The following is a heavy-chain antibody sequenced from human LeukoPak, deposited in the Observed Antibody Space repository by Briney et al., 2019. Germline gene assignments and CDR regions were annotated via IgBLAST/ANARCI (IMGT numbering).Heavy chain of an antibody. J-gene: IGHJ6*02. CDR1: GFSISTHT. Sequence: GGSLRLSCVASGFSISTHTLNWLRQAPGKGLEWLSAISGSSSDIFYADSLKGRFTISRDNAKNSLYLQMNTPRAEDTAVYYCTRDAYSINYYYNGMDVWGQGTTVIVSS. CDR3: TRDAYSINYYYNGMDV. V-gene: IGHV3-21*01. D-gene: IGHD4-11*01. CDR2: ISGSSSDI.